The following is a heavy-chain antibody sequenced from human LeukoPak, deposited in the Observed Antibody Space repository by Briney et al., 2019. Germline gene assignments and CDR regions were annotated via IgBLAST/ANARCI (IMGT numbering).Heavy chain of an antibody. CDR3: AKDRFWMGYSRYYFDA. D-gene: IGHD3-3*01. CDR1: GFTFSSYA. CDR2: ISGSGGST. Sequence: GGSLRLSCAGSGFTFSSYAMNWVRQAPGKGLEWVSGISGSGGSTYYADSVKGRFTISRDNSKNTLYLQMNSLRAEDAAIYYCAKDRFWMGYSRYYFDAGGQGTLVTVS. V-gene: IGHV3-23*01. J-gene: IGHJ4*02.